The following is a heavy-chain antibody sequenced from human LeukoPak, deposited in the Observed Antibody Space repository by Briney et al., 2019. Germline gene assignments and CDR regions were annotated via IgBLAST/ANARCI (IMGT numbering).Heavy chain of an antibody. CDR2: MSSSTNTI. V-gene: IGHV3-48*02. Sequence: GGSLRLSCAASGFTFSSYSMNWVRQAPGKGLEWVSDMSSSTNTIYYADSVKGRFTISRDNAKNSLYLQMNSLRDEDTAVYYCARAPLGYCSGGSCYPPDYWGQGTLVTVSS. J-gene: IGHJ4*02. CDR3: ARAPLGYCSGGSCYPPDY. D-gene: IGHD2-15*01. CDR1: GFTFSSYS.